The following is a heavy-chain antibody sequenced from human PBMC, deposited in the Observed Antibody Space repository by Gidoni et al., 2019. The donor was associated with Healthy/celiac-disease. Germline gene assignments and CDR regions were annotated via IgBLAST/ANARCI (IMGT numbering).Heavy chain of an antibody. CDR2: ISSSSSYI. CDR3: ARAHYYDSSGYYFYY. Sequence: EVQLVESGGGLVKPGGSLRLSCAASGFTFSSYSMNWVRQAPGKGLEWVSSISSSSSYIYYADSVKGRFTISRDNAKNSLYLQMNSLRAEDTAVYYCARAHYYDSSGYYFYYWGQGTLVTVSS. J-gene: IGHJ4*02. CDR1: GFTFSSYS. V-gene: IGHV3-21*01. D-gene: IGHD3-22*01.